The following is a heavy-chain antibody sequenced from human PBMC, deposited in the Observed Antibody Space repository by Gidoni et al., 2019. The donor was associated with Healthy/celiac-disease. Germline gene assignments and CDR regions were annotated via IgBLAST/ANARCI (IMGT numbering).Heavy chain of an antibody. CDR3: ARDEREYFDY. CDR1: GFTFSSYA. Sequence: QVQLVESGGGVVQPGRSLRLSCAASGFTFSSYALPWVRQAPGKGLEWVAVISYDGSNKYYADAVKGRFTISRDNSKNTLYLQMNSLRAEDTAVYYCARDEREYFDYWGQGTLVTVSS. CDR2: ISYDGSNK. J-gene: IGHJ4*02. V-gene: IGHV3-30-3*01.